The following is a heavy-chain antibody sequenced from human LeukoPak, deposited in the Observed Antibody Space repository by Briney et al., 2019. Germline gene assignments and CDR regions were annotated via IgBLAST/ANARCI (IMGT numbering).Heavy chain of an antibody. CDR3: VKDRNSRDLDSLDI. V-gene: IGHV3-7*03. Sequence: PGGSLRLSCAASGFTFSTSWMTWVRQAPGKGLDWLGNIDPDGSRINYVDSVKGRFTISRDNAKNSLYLQVNSLSAEDTAFYYCVKDRNSRDLDSLDIWGQGTMVTVSS. J-gene: IGHJ3*02. CDR2: IDPDGSRI. D-gene: IGHD4-23*01. CDR1: GFTFSTSW.